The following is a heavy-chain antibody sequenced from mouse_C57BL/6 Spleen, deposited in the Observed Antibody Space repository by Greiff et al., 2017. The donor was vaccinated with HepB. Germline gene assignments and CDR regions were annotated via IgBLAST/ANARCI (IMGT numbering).Heavy chain of an antibody. CDR2: IHPNSGST. Sequence: QVQLQQSGAELVKPGASVKLSCKASGYTFTSYWMHWVKQRPGQGLEWIGMIHPNSGSTNYNEKFKSKATLTVDKSSSTAYMQLSSLTSEDSAVYYCARGDYDGYGYAMDYWGQGTSVTVSS. CDR1: GYTFTSYW. J-gene: IGHJ4*01. D-gene: IGHD2-3*01. V-gene: IGHV1-64*01. CDR3: ARGDYDGYGYAMDY.